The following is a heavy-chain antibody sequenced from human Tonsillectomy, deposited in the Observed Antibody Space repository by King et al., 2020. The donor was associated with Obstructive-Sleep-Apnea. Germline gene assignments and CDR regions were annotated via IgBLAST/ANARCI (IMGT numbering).Heavy chain of an antibody. Sequence: QLQESGPGRVKPSQTRSLTCTVSGGSISSGGYYWSGIRQHPGKGLEWMGYIYYSGSTYYNPSLKSRSTISVDTSRNQSSLKLSSVTAADTAVYYCARTLPYDSSGYPFDYWGQGTLVTVSS. J-gene: IGHJ4*02. CDR1: GGSISSGGYY. CDR3: ARTLPYDSSGYPFDY. V-gene: IGHV4-31*03. CDR2: IYYSGST. D-gene: IGHD3-22*01.